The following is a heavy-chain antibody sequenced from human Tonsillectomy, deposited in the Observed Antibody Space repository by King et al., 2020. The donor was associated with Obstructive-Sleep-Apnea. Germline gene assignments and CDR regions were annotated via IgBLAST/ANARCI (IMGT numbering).Heavy chain of an antibody. CDR3: ANGIAARTFES. V-gene: IGHV3-23*04. Sequence: VQLVESGGGLVQPGGSLRLSCVASGFSFSSYTMNWVRQSPGKGLEWVSTITGSGGKTYYADSVKGRFTISRDNSKNTMYVQMNTLRAEDTAIYFCANGIAARTFESWGQGTLVTVSS. CDR2: ITGSGGKT. J-gene: IGHJ4*02. D-gene: IGHD6-6*01. CDR1: GFSFSSYT.